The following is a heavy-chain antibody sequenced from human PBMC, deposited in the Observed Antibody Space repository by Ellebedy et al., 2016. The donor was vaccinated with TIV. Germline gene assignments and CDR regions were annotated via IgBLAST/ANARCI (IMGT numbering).Heavy chain of an antibody. J-gene: IGHJ4*02. Sequence: SETLSLTCTVSGGSISSYYWSWIRPLPGKGLEWSGYMYSTGRINYNPSLKSRVTISVDTSKNQFSLKLTAVTAADTAVYYCASLQGGQTTVFDYWGQGTLVTVSS. V-gene: IGHV4-59*01. CDR3: ASLQGGQTTVFDY. CDR2: MYSTGRI. CDR1: GGSISSYY. D-gene: IGHD4-11*01.